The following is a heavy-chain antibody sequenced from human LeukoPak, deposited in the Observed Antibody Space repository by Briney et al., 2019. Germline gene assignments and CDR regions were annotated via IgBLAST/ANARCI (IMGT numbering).Heavy chain of an antibody. CDR1: GGSFSGYY. CDR3: ARARVAARPSAFDY. V-gene: IGHV4-34*01. Sequence: SETLSLTCAVDGGSFSGYYWSWIRQPPGKGLEWIGEINHSGSTNYNPSLKSRVTTSVDTSKNQFSLKLSSVTAADTAVYYCARARVAARPSAFDYWGQGTLVTVSS. CDR2: INHSGST. D-gene: IGHD6-6*01. J-gene: IGHJ4*02.